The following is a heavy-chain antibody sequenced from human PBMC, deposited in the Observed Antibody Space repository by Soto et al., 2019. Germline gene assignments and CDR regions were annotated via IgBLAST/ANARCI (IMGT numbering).Heavy chain of an antibody. CDR3: TGHAARLLRNDY. CDR2: LYSGGST. D-gene: IGHD6-25*01. J-gene: IGHJ4*02. CDR1: GVTVSSNY. Sequence: GGSLRLSCAASGVTVSSNYMSWVRQAPGKGLEWVSSLYSGGSTYYLDSVKGRFTISRDNSKNTLYLQMNSLRAEDTAVYYCTGHAARLLRNDYWGQGTLVTVSS. V-gene: IGHV3-66*04.